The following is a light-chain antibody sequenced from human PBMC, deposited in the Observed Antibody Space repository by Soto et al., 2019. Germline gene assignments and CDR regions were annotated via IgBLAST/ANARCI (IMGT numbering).Light chain of an antibody. V-gene: IGLV2-14*01. CDR2: DVS. J-gene: IGLJ1*01. CDR3: SSSTSSSTV. CDR1: SSDGGGYNY. Sequence: QSVLTQAASVSGSPGQSITISCTGTSSDGGGYNYVSWYQQHPGKAPKLMIYDVSNRPSGVSNRFSGSKSGNTASLTISGLQAEDEADYYCSSSTSSSTVFGTGTKVTVL.